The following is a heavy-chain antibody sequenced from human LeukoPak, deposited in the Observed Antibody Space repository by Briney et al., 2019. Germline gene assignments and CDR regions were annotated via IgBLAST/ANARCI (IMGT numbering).Heavy chain of an antibody. V-gene: IGHV3-23*01. CDR2: ISASGSNT. Sequence: AGGSLRLSCAASGFTFSSYAMSWVRQAPGKGLEWVSAISASGSNTYYADSVKGRFTISRDNSKNTLYLQMNSLRAEDTAVYYCAKDLKARGIVVVVAATLDYWGQGTLVTVSS. D-gene: IGHD2-15*01. J-gene: IGHJ4*02. CDR3: AKDLKARGIVVVVAATLDY. CDR1: GFTFSSYA.